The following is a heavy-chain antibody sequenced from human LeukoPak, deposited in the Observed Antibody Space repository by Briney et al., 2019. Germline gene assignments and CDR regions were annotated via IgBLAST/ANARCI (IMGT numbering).Heavy chain of an antibody. CDR3: ARGGYSSSWSPNYYYYGMDV. Sequence: PGGSLRLSSAASGFTFDDYGMSWVRQAPGKGLEWVSGINWNGGSTGYADSVKGRFTISRDNAKNSLYLQMNSLRAEDTALYYCARGGYSSSWSPNYYYYGMDVWGQGTTVTVSS. J-gene: IGHJ6*02. V-gene: IGHV3-20*04. CDR1: GFTFDDYG. CDR2: INWNGGST. D-gene: IGHD6-13*01.